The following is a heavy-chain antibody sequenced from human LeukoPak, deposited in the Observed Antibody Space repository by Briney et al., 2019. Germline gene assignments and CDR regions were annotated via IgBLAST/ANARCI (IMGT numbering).Heavy chain of an antibody. Sequence: PGGSLRLSSAASGLTFSSYEMNWVRQAPGKGLEWVSYICSSVSTIYYADSVKGRFTISRDNAKNSLYLQMNSLRAEDTPVYYCAKVAGGDEYYFDYWGQGTLVTVSS. CDR2: ICSSVSTI. J-gene: IGHJ4*02. D-gene: IGHD2-21*01. V-gene: IGHV3-48*03. CDR1: GLTFSSYE. CDR3: AKVAGGDEYYFDY.